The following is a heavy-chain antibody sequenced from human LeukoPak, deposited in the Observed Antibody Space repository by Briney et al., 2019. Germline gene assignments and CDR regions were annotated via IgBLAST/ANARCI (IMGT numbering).Heavy chain of an antibody. CDR2: ISSSSNFI. D-gene: IGHD4-17*01. V-gene: IGHV3-21*01. CDR1: GFTFSSYS. CDR3: ARAISDYDASDI. J-gene: IGHJ3*02. Sequence: GGSLRLSCAASGFTFSSYSMNWVRQAPGKGLEWVSSISSSSNFIYYADSVKGRFTISRDNAKNSLYLQMNSLRAEDTAVYYCARAISDYDASDIWGLGTMVTVSS.